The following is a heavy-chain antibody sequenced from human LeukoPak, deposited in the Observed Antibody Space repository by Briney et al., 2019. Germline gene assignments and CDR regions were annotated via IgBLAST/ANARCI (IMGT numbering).Heavy chain of an antibody. J-gene: IGHJ5*02. CDR2: IIPIFGTA. Sequence: GATVKVSCKASGGTFSSYAISWVRQAPGQGLEWMGGIIPIFGTANYAQKFQGRVTITTDESTSTAYMELSSLRSEDTAVYYCAREILATTVNPGWFDPWGQGTLVTVSS. CDR3: AREILATTVNPGWFDP. D-gene: IGHD4-11*01. V-gene: IGHV1-69*05. CDR1: GGTFSSYA.